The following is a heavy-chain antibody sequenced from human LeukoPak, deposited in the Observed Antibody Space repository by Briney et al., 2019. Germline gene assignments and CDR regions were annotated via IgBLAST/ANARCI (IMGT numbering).Heavy chain of an antibody. Sequence: GGSLRLSCAASGFTFSRYWMSWVRQAPGKGLEWVANIKQDGGEKYYVDSVKGRFTISRDNAKNSLYLQMNSLRAGDTAVYYCARDGTYTPFDSLGQGTLVTVSS. V-gene: IGHV3-7*05. CDR2: IKQDGGEK. J-gene: IGHJ4*02. D-gene: IGHD1-26*01. CDR3: ARDGTYTPFDS. CDR1: GFTFSRYW.